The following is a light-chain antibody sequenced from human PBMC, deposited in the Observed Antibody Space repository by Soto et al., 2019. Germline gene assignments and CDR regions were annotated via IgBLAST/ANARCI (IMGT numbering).Light chain of an antibody. CDR3: GSWDSTLSAYV. V-gene: IGLV1-51*01. Sequence: QSVLTQPPSVSAAPGQKVTISCSGSSSNIGGNSVSWYQQLPGTAPKLLIYDDNKRPSGIPDRFSGSKSGTSATLGITGFQTGDEADYYCGSWDSTLSAYVFGTGTRSPS. CDR2: DDN. J-gene: IGLJ1*01. CDR1: SSNIGGNS.